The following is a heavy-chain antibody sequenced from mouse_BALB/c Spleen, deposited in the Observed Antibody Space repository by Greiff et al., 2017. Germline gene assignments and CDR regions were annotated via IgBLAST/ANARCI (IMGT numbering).Heavy chain of an antibody. J-gene: IGHJ4*01. CDR1: GFNIKDTY. V-gene: IGHV14-3*02. D-gene: IGHD2-14*01. Sequence: VQLQQSGAELVKPGASVKLSCTASGFNIKDTYMHWVKQRPEQGLEWIGRIDPANGNTKYDPKFQGKATITADTSSNTAYLQLSSLTSEDTAVYYCARFYRSYAMDYWGQGTSVTVSS. CDR3: ARFYRSYAMDY. CDR2: IDPANGNT.